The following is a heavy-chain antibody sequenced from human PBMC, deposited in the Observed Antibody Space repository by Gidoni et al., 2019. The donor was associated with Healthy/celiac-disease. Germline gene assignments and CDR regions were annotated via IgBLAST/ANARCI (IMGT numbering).Heavy chain of an antibody. Sequence: EVQLVESGGGLVQPGGSLRLSCAASGFTFSSYWMSWVRQAPGKGLEWVANIKQDGSEKYYVDSVKGRFTISRDNAKNSLYLQMNSLRAEDTAVYYCARVSNDFWSGYYANWFDPWGQGTLVTVSS. J-gene: IGHJ5*02. V-gene: IGHV3-7*04. CDR2: IKQDGSEK. CDR1: GFTFSSYW. CDR3: ARVSNDFWSGYYANWFDP. D-gene: IGHD3-3*01.